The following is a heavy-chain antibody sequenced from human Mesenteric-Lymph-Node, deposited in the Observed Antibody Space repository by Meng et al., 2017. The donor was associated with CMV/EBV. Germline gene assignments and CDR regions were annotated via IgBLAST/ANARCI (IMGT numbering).Heavy chain of an antibody. Sequence: ASVKVSCKASGGTFSSYVISWVRQAPGQGFEWMGWISAYNGNTNYAQKLQGRVTMTTDTSTSTAYMELRSLRSDDTAVYYCARDYDFWSGYYSNWGMDVWGQGTTVTVSS. J-gene: IGHJ6*02. D-gene: IGHD3-3*01. CDR1: GGTFSSYV. V-gene: IGHV1-18*01. CDR3: ARDYDFWSGYYSNWGMDV. CDR2: ISAYNGNT.